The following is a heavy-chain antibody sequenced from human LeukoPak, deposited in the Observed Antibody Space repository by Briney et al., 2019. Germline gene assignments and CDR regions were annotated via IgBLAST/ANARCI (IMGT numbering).Heavy chain of an antibody. D-gene: IGHD7-27*01. CDR2: INPGGNEI. V-gene: IGHV3-7*01. J-gene: IGHJ4*02. Sequence: GGSLRLSCTFSGLTFRSYWMNWVRQAPGKGLEWVANINPGGNEIRSVDSVKGRSIISRDNAKNSLDPQMSSLRVEDTAVYYCMCWGTDNHWGQGILVTVSS. CDR1: GLTFRSYW. CDR3: MCWGTDNH.